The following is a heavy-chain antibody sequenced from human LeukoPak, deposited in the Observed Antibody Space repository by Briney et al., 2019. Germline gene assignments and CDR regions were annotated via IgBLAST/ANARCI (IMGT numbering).Heavy chain of an antibody. CDR3: AGFTFFRGVITFDY. V-gene: IGHV4-38-2*02. D-gene: IGHD3-10*01. Sequence: SETLSLTCTVSGYSISSGYYWGWIRQPPGKGLEWIGSIYHSGNTYYNPSLKSRVTISVDTSKNQFSLKLSSVTAADTAVYSCAGFTFFRGVITFDYWGQGTLVTVSS. J-gene: IGHJ4*02. CDR2: IYHSGNT. CDR1: GYSISSGYY.